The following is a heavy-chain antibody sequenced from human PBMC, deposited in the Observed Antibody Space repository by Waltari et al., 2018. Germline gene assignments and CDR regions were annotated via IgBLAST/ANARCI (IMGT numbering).Heavy chain of an antibody. J-gene: IGHJ6*02. Sequence: QVQLQESGPGLVKPSETLSLTCTVSGGPISSYYWSWCAPPPGKGLECIGYIYYSGSTNYSPSLKSRVTISVDTSKNQFSLKLSSVTAADTAVYYCARDRITIFGVVSGPEYYYYYYGMDVWGQGTTVTVSS. CDR2: IYYSGST. CDR3: ARDRITIFGVVSGPEYYYYYYGMDV. V-gene: IGHV4-59*01. CDR1: GGPISSYY. D-gene: IGHD3-3*01.